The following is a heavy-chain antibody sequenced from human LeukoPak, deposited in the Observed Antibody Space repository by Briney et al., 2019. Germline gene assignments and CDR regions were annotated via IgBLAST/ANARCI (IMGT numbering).Heavy chain of an antibody. Sequence: GESLKISCKGSGYSFTSYWIGWVRQMPGKGLEGMGIIYPGDSDTRYSPSFQGQVTISVDKSISTAYLQWSSLEASDTAMYYCARLTTTLTTFLDYWGQGTLVTVSS. CDR2: IYPGDSDT. CDR3: ARLTTTLTTFLDY. D-gene: IGHD4-11*01. J-gene: IGHJ4*02. CDR1: GYSFTSYW. V-gene: IGHV5-51*01.